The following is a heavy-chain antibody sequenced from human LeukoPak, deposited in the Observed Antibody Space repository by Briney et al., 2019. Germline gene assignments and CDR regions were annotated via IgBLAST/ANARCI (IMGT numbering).Heavy chain of an antibody. CDR1: GFPFIEYS. CDR3: ARDHNYAFDT. J-gene: IGHJ4*02. Sequence: GGSLRLSCTASGFPFIEYSMNWVRQAPGEGPEWISYIGIDSGNTKYADSVRGRSTISADKAKNSLYLQMNSLRVEDTAVYYCARDHNYAFDTWGQGTLVSVAS. V-gene: IGHV3-48*01. CDR2: IGIDSGNT. D-gene: IGHD1-1*01.